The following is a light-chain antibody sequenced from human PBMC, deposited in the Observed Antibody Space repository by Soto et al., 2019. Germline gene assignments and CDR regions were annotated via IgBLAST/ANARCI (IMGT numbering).Light chain of an antibody. V-gene: IGLV1-47*01. J-gene: IGLJ1*01. Sequence: QPVLTQPPSASGTPGQRVTISCSGSSSNIGSNYVYWYQQLPGTAPKLLIYRNNQRPSGVPDRFSGSKSGTSASLAISGLRSEDEADYYCAAWDDSLKVFGTGT. CDR2: RNN. CDR3: AAWDDSLKV. CDR1: SSNIGSNY.